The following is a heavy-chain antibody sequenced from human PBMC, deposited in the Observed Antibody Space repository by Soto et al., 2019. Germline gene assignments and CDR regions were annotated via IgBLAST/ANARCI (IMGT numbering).Heavy chain of an antibody. CDR1: GYSFTSYW. J-gene: IGHJ4*02. CDR3: ARLRGGTFDPAARGNFDY. V-gene: IGHV5-51*03. D-gene: IGHD3-9*01. Sequence: EVQLVQSGAEVKKPGESLKISCKGSGYSFTSYWIGWVRQMPGKGLEWMGIIYPGDSDTRYSPSFQGQVTISADKSISTAYLQGSSLRASDTAMYYCARLRGGTFDPAARGNFDYWGQGTLVTVSS. CDR2: IYPGDSDT.